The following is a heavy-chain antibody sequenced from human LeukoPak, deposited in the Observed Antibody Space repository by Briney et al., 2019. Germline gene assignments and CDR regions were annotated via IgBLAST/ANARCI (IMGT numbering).Heavy chain of an antibody. Sequence: GGSLRLSCAAPGFTFSSYAMHWVRQAPGKGLEWVAVITYDGSNKYYSDSVKGRFTISRDNSKNTLYLQMNSLRAEDTAVYYFARGFGGYWGQGTLVSVSS. CDR2: ITYDGSNK. J-gene: IGHJ4*02. V-gene: IGHV3-30-3*01. CDR1: GFTFSSYA. D-gene: IGHD4-23*01. CDR3: ARGFGGY.